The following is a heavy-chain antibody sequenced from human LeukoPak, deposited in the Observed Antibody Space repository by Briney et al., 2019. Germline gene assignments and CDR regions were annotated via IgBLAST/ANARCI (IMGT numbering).Heavy chain of an antibody. J-gene: IGHJ4*02. D-gene: IGHD5-18*01. CDR3: TRDAGTRLKYSFGYGDY. Sequence: GGSLRLSCVASGFTFNNYEMNWVRQAPGKGLEWVSYISSSGATIYYADAVKGRFTISRDNAKNSLYLQMNSLRAADTAVYYCTRDAGTRLKYSFGYGDYWGQGALVTVSS. CDR1: GFTFNNYE. CDR2: ISSSGATI. V-gene: IGHV3-48*03.